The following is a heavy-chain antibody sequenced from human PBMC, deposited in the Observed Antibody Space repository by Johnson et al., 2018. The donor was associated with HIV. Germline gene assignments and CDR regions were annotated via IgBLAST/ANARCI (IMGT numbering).Heavy chain of an antibody. V-gene: IGHV3-30*14. CDR3: ARDSAYCGGDCHDAFDI. J-gene: IGHJ3*02. Sequence: QVLLVESGGGVVQPGRSLRLSCAASGFTFSSYAMHWVRQAPGKGLEWVSVINAGGDTYYADSVKGRFTISRDRSKNTVSLQMNSLRVEDTAVYYCARDSAYCGGDCHDAFDIWGQGTMVTVSS. CDR1: GFTFSSYA. D-gene: IGHD2-21*02. CDR2: INAGGDT.